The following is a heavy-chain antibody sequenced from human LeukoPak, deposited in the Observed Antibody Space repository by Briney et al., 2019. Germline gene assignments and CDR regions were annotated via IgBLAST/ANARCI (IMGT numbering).Heavy chain of an antibody. D-gene: IGHD3-10*01. J-gene: IGHJ6*02. Sequence: PSETLSLTCAVYGGSFSGYYWSWIRQPAGKGLEWIGRIYTSGSTNYNPSLKSRVTMSVDTSKNQFSLKLSSVTAADTAVYYCARGAGTMVRGTDLSLYYYYGMDVWGQGTTVTVSS. CDR3: ARGAGTMVRGTDLSLYYYYGMDV. V-gene: IGHV4-59*10. CDR2: IYTSGST. CDR1: GGSFSGYY.